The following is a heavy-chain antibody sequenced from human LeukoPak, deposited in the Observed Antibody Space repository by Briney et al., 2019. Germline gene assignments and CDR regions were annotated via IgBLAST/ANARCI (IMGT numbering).Heavy chain of an antibody. CDR1: NGFDSYY. CDR3: GVYGGDWRFDF. D-gene: IGHD2-21*02. Sequence: SETLSLTCAVYNGFDSYYMAIVRQPPGKGLEWVGEITYRGSGNYNPSLKGRATISINVSQRQFSLSLRSVTAADTATYYCGVYGGDWRFDFWGQGTPITVSS. CDR2: ITYRGSG. V-gene: IGHV4-34*01. J-gene: IGHJ4*02.